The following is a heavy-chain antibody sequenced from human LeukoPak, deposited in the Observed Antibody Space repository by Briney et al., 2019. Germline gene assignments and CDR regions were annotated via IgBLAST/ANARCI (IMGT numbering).Heavy chain of an antibody. J-gene: IGHJ4*02. CDR1: GFTFSDYF. Sequence: GGSLRLSCAASGFTFSDYFMNWVRQAPGKGLEYVSSISGSSRHIYYADSVKGRFTISRDNSKNTLYLQMNSLRAEDTAVYYCARERGGIAVPPGKYWGQGTLVTVSS. D-gene: IGHD6-19*01. CDR2: ISGSSRHI. CDR3: ARERGGIAVPPGKY. V-gene: IGHV3-21*01.